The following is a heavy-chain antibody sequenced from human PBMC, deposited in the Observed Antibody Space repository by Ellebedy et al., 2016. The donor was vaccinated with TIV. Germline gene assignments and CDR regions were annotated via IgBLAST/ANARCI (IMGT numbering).Heavy chain of an antibody. D-gene: IGHD3-22*01. CDR2: IVVGSGNT. V-gene: IGHV1-58*02. CDR3: AAGSYYYDSSGYYSPAFDI. J-gene: IGHJ3*02. Sequence: AASVKVSCKASGFTFTSSAMQWVRQARGQRVEWIGWIVVGSGNTNYAQKFQERVTITRDMSTRTAYMVLSSLRSEDTAVYYCAAGSYYYDSSGYYSPAFDIWGQGTMVTVSS. CDR1: GFTFTSSA.